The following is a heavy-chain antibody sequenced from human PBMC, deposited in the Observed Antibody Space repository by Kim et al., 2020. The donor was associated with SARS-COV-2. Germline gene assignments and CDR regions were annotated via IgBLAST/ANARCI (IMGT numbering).Heavy chain of an antibody. J-gene: IGHJ4*02. Sequence: SNKDYADSVNGRVTIYSDNSNNMLYLQMNSLRAEDTAVYYCARAVGPFDYWGQGTLVTVSS. CDR3: ARAVGPFDY. V-gene: IGHV3-33*01. D-gene: IGHD2-15*01. CDR2: SNK.